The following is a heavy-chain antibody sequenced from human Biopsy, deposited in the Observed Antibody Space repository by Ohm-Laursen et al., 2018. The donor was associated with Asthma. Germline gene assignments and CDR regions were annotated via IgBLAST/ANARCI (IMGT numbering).Heavy chain of an antibody. CDR1: GFSFSNFA. J-gene: IGHJ4*02. Sequence: SLRLSCTASGFSFSNFAFYWVRQAPGKGMEWVAVISFDGSNEDYADSVKGRFTISRDNYKNTLFLEMNSLRPEDTAVYYCAKELFPGWELRRGPDSWGQGTLVTVSS. V-gene: IGHV3-30*18. CDR3: AKELFPGWELRRGPDS. CDR2: ISFDGSNE. D-gene: IGHD1-26*01.